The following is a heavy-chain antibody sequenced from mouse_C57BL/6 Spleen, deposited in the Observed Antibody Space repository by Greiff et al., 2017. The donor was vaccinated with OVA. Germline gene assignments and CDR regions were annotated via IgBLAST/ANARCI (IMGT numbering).Heavy chain of an antibody. J-gene: IGHJ2*01. V-gene: IGHV5-6*01. CDR3: ARHSFDY. Sequence: EVQLVESGADLVKPGGSLKLSCAASGFTFTSYGMSWVRQTPDKRLEWVATISSGGSYTYYPDSVKGRFTISTDNAKNTLYLHMSSLKSEGTAMYYCARHSFDYWGQGTTLTVSS. CDR2: ISSGGSYT. CDR1: GFTFTSYG.